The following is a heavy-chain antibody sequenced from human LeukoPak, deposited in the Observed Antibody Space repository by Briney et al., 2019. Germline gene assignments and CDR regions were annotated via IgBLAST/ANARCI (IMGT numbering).Heavy chain of an antibody. V-gene: IGHV3-23*01. CDR2: ISNSGYNT. CDR3: ARHDGSSFIYYVDY. D-gene: IGHD3-10*01. CDR1: GFTVSSRA. Sequence: GGSLRLSCAASGFTVSSRAMRWVRQAPGKGRDWVSTISNSGYNTWYADSVKGRFTISRDNSQNTLYLQMSSLRAEDTALYFCARHDGSSFIYYVDYWGHGALVTVSS. J-gene: IGHJ4*01.